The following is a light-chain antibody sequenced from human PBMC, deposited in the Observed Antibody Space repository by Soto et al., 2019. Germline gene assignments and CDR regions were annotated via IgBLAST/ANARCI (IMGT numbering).Light chain of an antibody. Sequence: EVVLTQSPATLSLSPGERATLSCRASQGVSRYLAWYPQKPGQSPRLLIYDTSNRATGIPARFSGSGSGTDFTLTINSLEPEDFAVYYCQQRSNWLFGPGTRVDIK. CDR1: QGVSRY. V-gene: IGKV3-11*01. CDR2: DTS. CDR3: QQRSNWL. J-gene: IGKJ3*01.